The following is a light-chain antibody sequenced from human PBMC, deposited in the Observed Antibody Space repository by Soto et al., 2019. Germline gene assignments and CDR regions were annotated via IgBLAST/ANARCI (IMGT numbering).Light chain of an antibody. CDR2: GAS. CDR1: QSVSTD. Sequence: EMVMTQSPATLSVSPGERPTLSCRASQSVSTDLAWYQQKPGQAPRLLIYGASSRATGIPARFSGSGSGTDFTLTISSLEPEDFAIYYCQQRSSWPLTFGQGTRLEIK. J-gene: IGKJ5*01. V-gene: IGKV3-11*01. CDR3: QQRSSWPLT.